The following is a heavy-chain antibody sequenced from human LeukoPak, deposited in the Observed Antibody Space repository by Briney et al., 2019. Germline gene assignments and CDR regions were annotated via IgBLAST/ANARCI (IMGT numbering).Heavy chain of an antibody. CDR2: INHSGST. CDR1: GGSFSNYY. CDR3: ARHRAYSSSSPFDY. J-gene: IGHJ4*02. Sequence: PSETLSLTCAVYGGSFSNYYWSWIRQPPGKGREWIGEINHSGSTNYNPSLKSRVTMFVDMSKNQFSLRLSSVTAADTAVYYCARHRAYSSSSPFDYWGQGTLVTVSS. D-gene: IGHD6-6*01. V-gene: IGHV4-34*01.